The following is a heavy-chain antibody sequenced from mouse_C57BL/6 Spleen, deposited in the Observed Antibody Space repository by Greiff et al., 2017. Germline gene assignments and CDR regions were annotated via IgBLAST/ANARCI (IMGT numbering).Heavy chain of an antibody. V-gene: IGHV14-1*01. Sequence: EVQLQQSGAELVRPGASVKLSCTASGFNIKDYYMHWVKHRPEQGLAWIGRIDPEDGDTEYAPKFQGKATMTADTSSNTAYLQLSSLTSEDTAVYYCTTPITTVVAKDYWGQGTTLTVSS. CDR1: GFNIKDYY. CDR2: IDPEDGDT. J-gene: IGHJ2*01. CDR3: TTPITTVVAKDY. D-gene: IGHD1-1*01.